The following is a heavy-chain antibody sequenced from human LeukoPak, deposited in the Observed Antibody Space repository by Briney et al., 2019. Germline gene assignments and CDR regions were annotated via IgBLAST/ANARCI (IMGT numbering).Heavy chain of an antibody. Sequence: GGSLRLSCAASGFPFSRYWLSWVRQAPGKGLEWLATINQDGGEKYYVDSVKGRFTISRDNAKNSLFLQMNSLRAEDTAVYYCTTFYTRLTDYWGQGTLVTVSS. V-gene: IGHV3-7*05. D-gene: IGHD2/OR15-2a*01. CDR3: TTFYTRLTDY. CDR2: INQDGGEK. CDR1: GFPFSRYW. J-gene: IGHJ4*02.